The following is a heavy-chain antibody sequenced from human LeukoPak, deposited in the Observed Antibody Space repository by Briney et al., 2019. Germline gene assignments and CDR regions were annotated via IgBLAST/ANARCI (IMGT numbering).Heavy chain of an antibody. CDR2: ISYDGSNK. D-gene: IGHD3-22*01. J-gene: IGHJ4*02. Sequence: QPGGSLRLSCAASGFTFSSYGMHWVRQAPGKGLEWVAVISYDGSNKYYADSVKGRFTISRDNSKNTLYLQMNSLRAEDTAVYYCAKDVGDSSGYYWAPGYWGQGTLVTVSS. CDR3: AKDVGDSSGYYWAPGY. V-gene: IGHV3-30*18. CDR1: GFTFSSYG.